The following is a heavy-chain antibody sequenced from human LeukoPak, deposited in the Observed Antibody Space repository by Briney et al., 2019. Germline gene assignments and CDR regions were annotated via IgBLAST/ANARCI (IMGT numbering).Heavy chain of an antibody. V-gene: IGHV3-23*01. CDR2: FSGGGDS. Sequence: PGGSLRLSCAASGLTSGIYAMSWVRQAPGKGLEWVSAFSGGGDSFYADSVRGRFSISADRSRNILYLLMNSLRVEDTAVYYRAKEVERHFDLRYWGQGIPVTVSS. D-gene: IGHD2-15*01. CDR1: GLTSGIYA. CDR3: AKEVERHFDLRY. J-gene: IGHJ4*02.